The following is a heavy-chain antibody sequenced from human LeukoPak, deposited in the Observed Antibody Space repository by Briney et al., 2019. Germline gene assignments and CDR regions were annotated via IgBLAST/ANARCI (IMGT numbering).Heavy chain of an antibody. CDR1: GGSISSGGYY. D-gene: IGHD6-6*01. CDR3: ARGDSSSRGDYFDY. J-gene: IGHJ4*02. Sequence: TLSLTCTVSGGSISSGGYYWSWIRQPPGKGLEWIGYIYHSGSTYYNPSLKSRVTISVDRSKNQFSLKLSSVTAADTAVYYCARGDSSSRGDYFDYWGQGTLVTVSS. CDR2: IYHSGST. V-gene: IGHV4-30-2*01.